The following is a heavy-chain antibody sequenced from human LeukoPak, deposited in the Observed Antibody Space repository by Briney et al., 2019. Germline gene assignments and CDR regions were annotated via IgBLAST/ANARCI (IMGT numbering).Heavy chain of an antibody. CDR2: IYYSGST. V-gene: IGHV4-59*08. J-gene: IGHJ4*02. CDR3: ARVNTPGRFDY. CDR1: GGSISSYY. D-gene: IGHD5-18*01. Sequence: SETLSLTCTVSGGSISSYYWSWIRQPPGKGLEWIGYIYYSGSTNYNPSLKSRVSISVDTSKNQFSLKLSSVTAADTAVYYCARVNTPGRFDYWGQGTLVTVSS.